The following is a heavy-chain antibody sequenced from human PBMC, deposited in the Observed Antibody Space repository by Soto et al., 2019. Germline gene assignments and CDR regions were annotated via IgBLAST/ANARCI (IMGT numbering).Heavy chain of an antibody. V-gene: IGHV1-3*05. CDR1: GYTFTSYA. CDR2: INAGNGNT. D-gene: IGHD3-3*01. Sequence: QVQLVQSGAEEKKPGASVKVSCKASGYTFTSYAMHWVRQAPGQRLEWMGWINAGNGNTKYSQKFQGRVTITRDTSASTAHMELSRLRSEDTAVYCCARDYDDLRPFDYWGQGTLVTVAS. CDR3: ARDYDDLRPFDY. J-gene: IGHJ4*02.